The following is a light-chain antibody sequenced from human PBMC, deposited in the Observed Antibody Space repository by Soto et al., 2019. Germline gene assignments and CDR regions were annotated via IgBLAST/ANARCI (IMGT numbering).Light chain of an antibody. CDR2: AAS. Sequence: EIVLTQSPGTLSLSPGERATLSCRASQSVSSSHLAWYQQNPGQAPRLLIYAASSRATGIPDRFSGSGSGTDFTLTISRLEPEDFAVYYCQQYGSSPWTFGKGTKVEIK. CDR1: QSVSSSH. CDR3: QQYGSSPWT. V-gene: IGKV3-20*01. J-gene: IGKJ1*01.